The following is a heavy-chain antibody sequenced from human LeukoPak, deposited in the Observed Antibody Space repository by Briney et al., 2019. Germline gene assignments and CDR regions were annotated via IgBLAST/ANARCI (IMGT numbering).Heavy chain of an antibody. Sequence: GGSLRLSCTASGFTFNNYAMTWVRQAPGKGLEWVSAITGSGAYTNYADSVKGRFTISRDNSKNTIYLQMNSLRAEDMAVYYCVRERAARRPPFVDAFDIWGQGTMVTVSS. V-gene: IGHV3-23*01. J-gene: IGHJ3*02. CDR1: GFTFNNYA. D-gene: IGHD6-6*01. CDR2: ITGSGAYT. CDR3: VRERAARRPPFVDAFDI.